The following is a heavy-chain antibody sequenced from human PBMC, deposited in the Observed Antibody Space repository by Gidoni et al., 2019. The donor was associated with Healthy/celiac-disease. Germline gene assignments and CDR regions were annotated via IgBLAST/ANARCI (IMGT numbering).Heavy chain of an antibody. Sequence: QVQLQESGPGLVKPSETLSLPCAVSGYSISSGYYWGWIRQPPGKGLGWIGSIYHSGSTYYNPSLKSRVTISVDTSKNQFSLKLSSVTAADTAVYYCARTYCSGGSCFDYWGQGTLVTVSS. J-gene: IGHJ4*02. D-gene: IGHD2-15*01. V-gene: IGHV4-38-2*01. CDR2: IYHSGST. CDR3: ARTYCSGGSCFDY. CDR1: GYSISSGYY.